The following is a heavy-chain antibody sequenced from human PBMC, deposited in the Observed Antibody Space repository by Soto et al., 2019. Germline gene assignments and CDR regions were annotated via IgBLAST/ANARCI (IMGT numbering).Heavy chain of an antibody. D-gene: IGHD3-16*01. CDR1: GYSFTSYW. V-gene: IGHV5-51*01. J-gene: IGHJ6*02. CDR3: ARLHWGAYYYYGMDV. CDR2: IYPGDSDT. Sequence: PGASLKISCKGSGYSFTSYWIGWVRQMPGKGLEWMGIIYPGDSDTRYSPSFQGQVTISADKSISTAYLQWSSLKASDTAMYYCARLHWGAYYYYGMDVWGQGTTVTVSS.